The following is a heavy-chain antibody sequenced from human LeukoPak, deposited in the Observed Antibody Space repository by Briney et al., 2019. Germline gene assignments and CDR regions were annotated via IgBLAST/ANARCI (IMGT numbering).Heavy chain of an antibody. J-gene: IGHJ4*02. V-gene: IGHV4-59*01. Sequence: SETLSLTCTVSGGSLTSYYWSWIPQPPGKGLEWIGYIYFSGSTNYNPSLKSRVTISVDTSKNQFSLKLSSVTAADTALYYCARATTAYCTGGICPNFDYWGQGTLVTVSS. CDR2: IYFSGST. D-gene: IGHD2-8*02. CDR1: GGSLTSYY. CDR3: ARATTAYCTGGICPNFDY.